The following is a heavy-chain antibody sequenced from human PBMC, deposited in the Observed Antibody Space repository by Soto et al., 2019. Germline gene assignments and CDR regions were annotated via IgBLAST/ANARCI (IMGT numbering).Heavy chain of an antibody. J-gene: IGHJ5*02. V-gene: IGHV3-23*01. D-gene: IGHD6-13*01. CDR3: AKDTTGGGSSWATYNWFDP. Sequence: PGGSLTLSCAASGFTFSSYAMSLVRQAPGKGLEWVSAISGSGGSTYYADSVKGRFTISRDNSKNTLYLQMNSLRAEDTAVYYCAKDTTGGGSSWATYNWFDPWGQGTLVTVSS. CDR1: GFTFSSYA. CDR2: ISGSGGST.